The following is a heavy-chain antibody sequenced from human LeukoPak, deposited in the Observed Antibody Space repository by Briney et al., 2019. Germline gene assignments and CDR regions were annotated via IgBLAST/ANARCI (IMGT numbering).Heavy chain of an antibody. V-gene: IGHV3-21*01. J-gene: IGHJ4*02. CDR3: ARDSERATYYYDSSGYQ. Sequence: PGGSLRLSCAASGFTFSSYGMHWVRQAPGKGLEWVSSISSSSSYIYYADSVKGRFTISRDNAKNSLYLQMNSLRAEDTAVYYCARDSERATYYYDSSGYQWGQGTLVTVSS. CDR1: GFTFSSYG. CDR2: ISSSSSYI. D-gene: IGHD3-22*01.